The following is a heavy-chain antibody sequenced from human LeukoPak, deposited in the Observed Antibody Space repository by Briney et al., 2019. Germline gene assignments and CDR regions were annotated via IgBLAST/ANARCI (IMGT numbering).Heavy chain of an antibody. D-gene: IGHD1-26*01. CDR3: AKGGSYGDYFDY. V-gene: IGHV3-9*03. CDR1: GFTFDDYA. Sequence: PGRSLRLSCAASGFTFDDYAMHWVRQAPGKGLEWVSGISWNSGSIGYADSVMGRFTIPRDNAKNSLYLQMNSLRAEDMALYYCAKGGSYGDYFDYWGQGTLVTVSS. J-gene: IGHJ4*02. CDR2: ISWNSGSI.